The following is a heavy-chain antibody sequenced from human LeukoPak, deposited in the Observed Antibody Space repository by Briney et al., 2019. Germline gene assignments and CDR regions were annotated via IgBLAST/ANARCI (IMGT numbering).Heavy chain of an antibody. CDR1: GGSISSYY. V-gene: IGHV4-59*01. Sequence: PSETLSLTCTVSGGSISSYYWSWIRQPPGKGLEWIGYIYYSGSTNYNPSLKSRVTISVDTSKNQFSLKLSSVTAADTAVYYCARYRSSWYSEYDYWGQGTLVTVSS. CDR2: IYYSGST. CDR3: ARYRSSWYSEYDY. J-gene: IGHJ4*02. D-gene: IGHD6-13*01.